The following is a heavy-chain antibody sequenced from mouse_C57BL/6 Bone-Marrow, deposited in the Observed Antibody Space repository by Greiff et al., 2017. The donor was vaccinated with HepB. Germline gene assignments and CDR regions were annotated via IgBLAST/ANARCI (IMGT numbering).Heavy chain of an antibody. CDR1: GYTFTSYW. D-gene: IGHD1-1*01. J-gene: IGHJ2*01. V-gene: IGHV1-69*01. Sequence: VQLQQPGAELVMPGASVKLSCKASGYTFTSYWMHWVKQRPGQGLEWIGEIDPSDSYTNYNQKFKGKSTLTVDKSSSTAYMQLSSLTSEDSAVYYFARPLYGSSYFDYWGQGTTLTVSS. CDR2: IDPSDSYT. CDR3: ARPLYGSSYFDY.